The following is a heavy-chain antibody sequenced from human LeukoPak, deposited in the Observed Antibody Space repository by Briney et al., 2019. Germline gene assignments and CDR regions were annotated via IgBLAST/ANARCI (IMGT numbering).Heavy chain of an antibody. J-gene: IGHJ6*03. Sequence: GGSLRLSCAASGFTFSRHAMHWVRQAPGKGLEWVAVISYDGSNEYYADSVKGRFTISRDNSKNTLYLQMNSLRAEDTAVYYCAKGGGYNAYYYYYMDVWGKGTTVTVSS. V-gene: IGHV3-30-3*01. CDR3: AKGGGYNAYYYYYMDV. CDR1: GFTFSRHA. D-gene: IGHD5-18*01. CDR2: ISYDGSNE.